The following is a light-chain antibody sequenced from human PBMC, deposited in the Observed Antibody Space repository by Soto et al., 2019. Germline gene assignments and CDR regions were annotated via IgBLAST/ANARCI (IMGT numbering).Light chain of an antibody. CDR2: DAS. V-gene: IGKV1-12*01. Sequence: DIPMTQSPSSVSASVGDRVTITCRASQGISSWLAWYQQKPGTAPKLLIYDASTLQSGVPSRFIISGSGTDFTLTISSLQPEDFATYYCQPSNSFPLTFGGGTKVEIK. J-gene: IGKJ4*01. CDR3: QPSNSFPLT. CDR1: QGISSW.